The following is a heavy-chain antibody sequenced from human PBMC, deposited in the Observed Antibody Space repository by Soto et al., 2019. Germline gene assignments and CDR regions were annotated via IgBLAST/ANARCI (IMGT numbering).Heavy chain of an antibody. CDR3: VRGPKYYGTGSYRVYSMDF. D-gene: IGHD3-10*01. V-gene: IGHV4-34*01. CDR1: GGSFSGYY. Sequence: PSETLSLTWAVYGGSFSGYYWRWIRQPPGKGLEWIGEINHSGSTNYNPSLKSRVTISVDPSKNQFSLKLRSVTAADTAVYYCVRGPKYYGTGSYRVYSMDFWGQGTKVTVSS. CDR2: INHSGST. J-gene: IGHJ6*02.